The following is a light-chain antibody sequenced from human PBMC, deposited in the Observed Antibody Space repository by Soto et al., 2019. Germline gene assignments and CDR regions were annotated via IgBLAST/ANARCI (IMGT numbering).Light chain of an antibody. CDR2: KAS. CDR3: QPYNSDSRT. CDR1: QSISTY. Sequence: DIQMTQSPSTLSASVGDRLTSTCRASQSISTYLAWYRHKPGEAPKLLIYKASTLERGVPSRFSGSGSGTDFTLTISSLQPDDFATYYCQPYNSDSRTFGQGTKVDIK. J-gene: IGKJ1*01. V-gene: IGKV1-5*03.